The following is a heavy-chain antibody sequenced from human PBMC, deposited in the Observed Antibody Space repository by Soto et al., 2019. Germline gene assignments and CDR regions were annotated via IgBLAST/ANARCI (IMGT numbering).Heavy chain of an antibody. CDR2: ISGSGGST. CDR3: ATVVPAALFYYGTDV. J-gene: IGHJ6*02. Sequence: GGSLRLSCAASGFTFSSYAMSWVRQAPGKGLEWVSVISGSGGSTDYADSVKGRFTMYRDNSMNTLYLQMNSLRAEDTAVYYCATVVPAALFYYGTDVWGQGTTVTVSS. CDR1: GFTFSSYA. D-gene: IGHD2-2*01. V-gene: IGHV3-23*01.